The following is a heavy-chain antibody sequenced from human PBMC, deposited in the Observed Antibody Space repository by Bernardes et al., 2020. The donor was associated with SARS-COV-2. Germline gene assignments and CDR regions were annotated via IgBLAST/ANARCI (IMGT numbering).Heavy chain of an antibody. CDR1: GFSLSPSGMC. J-gene: IGHJ4*02. CDR3: ARMIAVAGYFDY. D-gene: IGHD6-19*01. V-gene: IGHV2-70*11. Sequence: SGPTLLKPTQTLTLTCTFSGFSLSPSGMCVSWIRQPPGKALEWLARIDWDDDKYYSTSLKTRLTIPKDTSKNQVVLTMTNMDPVDTATYYCARMIAVAGYFDYWGQGTLVTVSS. CDR2: IDWDDDK.